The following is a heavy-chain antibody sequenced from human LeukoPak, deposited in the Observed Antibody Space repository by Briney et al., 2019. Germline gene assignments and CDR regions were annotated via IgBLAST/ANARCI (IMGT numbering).Heavy chain of an antibody. Sequence: PSETLSLTCTVSGGSISSYYWSWIRQPPGKRLEWIGFIYDTGSTNYNPSLKSRVTISVDMSKNQFSLKLSSVTAADTAVYYCARVSSGWSRGSFDYWGQGTLVTVSS. D-gene: IGHD6-19*01. CDR3: ARVSSGWSRGSFDY. V-gene: IGHV4-59*01. J-gene: IGHJ4*02. CDR2: IYDTGST. CDR1: GGSISSYY.